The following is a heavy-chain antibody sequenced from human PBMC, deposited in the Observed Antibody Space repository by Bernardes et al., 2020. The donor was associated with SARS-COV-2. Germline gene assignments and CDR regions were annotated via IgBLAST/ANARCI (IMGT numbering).Heavy chain of an antibody. CDR3: ARGGWIQLWLLGAFDI. J-gene: IGHJ3*02. D-gene: IGHD5-18*01. Sequence: SVKVSCKASGGTFSSYAISWVRQAPGQGLEWMGGIIPIFGTANYAQKFQGRVTITADESTSTAYMELSSLRSEDTAVYYCARGGWIQLWLLGAFDIWGQGKMVTVSS. CDR1: GGTFSSYA. V-gene: IGHV1-69*13. CDR2: IIPIFGTA.